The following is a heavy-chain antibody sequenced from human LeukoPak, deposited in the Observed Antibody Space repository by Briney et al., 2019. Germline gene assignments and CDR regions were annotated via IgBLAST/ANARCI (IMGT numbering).Heavy chain of an antibody. CDR1: GYSFSNYW. D-gene: IGHD1-20*01. CDR3: ARRELATKYGINGMTRTDAFDI. CDR2: LYPGDSDT. Sequence: GESLKISCKGSGYSFSNYWIGWVRQMPGKGLEWMGMLYPGDSDTRYSPSFEGQVTISADKSISTAYLQWGTLKAPDTAMYYCARRELATKYGINGMTRTDAFDIWGQGTMVTVSS. J-gene: IGHJ3*02. V-gene: IGHV5-51*01.